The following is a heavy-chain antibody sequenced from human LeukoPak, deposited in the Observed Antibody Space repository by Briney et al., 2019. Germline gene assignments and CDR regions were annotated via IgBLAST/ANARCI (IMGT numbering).Heavy chain of an antibody. CDR1: GDSISSYY. Sequence: TSETLSLTCTVSGDSISSYYWSWIRQPPGKGLEWIGFIYYSGSTNYNPSLGSRVTISVDTSKNQFSLKLSSVTAADTAVYYCARHWGDSPNHSDDLYAFDIWGQGTMVTVSS. CDR2: IYYSGST. D-gene: IGHD1-14*01. V-gene: IGHV4-59*08. J-gene: IGHJ3*02. CDR3: ARHWGDSPNHSDDLYAFDI.